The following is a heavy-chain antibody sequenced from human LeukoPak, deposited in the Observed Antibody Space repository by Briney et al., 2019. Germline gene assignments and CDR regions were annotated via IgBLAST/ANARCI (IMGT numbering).Heavy chain of an antibody. CDR3: ARDREPDAFDI. J-gene: IGHJ3*02. D-gene: IGHD1-26*01. V-gene: IGHV3-48*04. CDR2: IGSSGTTI. Sequence: GGSLRLSCAASGFTFSTYSMNWVRQAPGKGLEWVSYIGSSGTTIYYADSVKGRFTISRDNAKNSLFLQMNSLRAEDTAVYYCARDREPDAFDIWGQGKMVTVSS. CDR1: GFTFSTYS.